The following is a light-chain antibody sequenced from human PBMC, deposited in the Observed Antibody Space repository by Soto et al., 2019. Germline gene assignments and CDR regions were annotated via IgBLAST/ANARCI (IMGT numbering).Light chain of an antibody. CDR2: HVT. CDR1: SSDVGAYNF. Sequence: QSALTQPASVSGSPGQSITISCTGTSSDVGAYNFVSWYQQHPGRAPRLMIFHVTDRPSGVSDRFSASKSGNTASLTISGLQPEDAADYYCSSYTSSNTFVFGTGTKVTVL. V-gene: IGLV2-14*03. CDR3: SSYTSSNTFV. J-gene: IGLJ1*01.